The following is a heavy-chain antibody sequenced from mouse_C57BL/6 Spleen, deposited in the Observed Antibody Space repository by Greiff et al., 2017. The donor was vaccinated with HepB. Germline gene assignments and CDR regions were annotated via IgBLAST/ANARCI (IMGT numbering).Heavy chain of an antibody. D-gene: IGHD1-1*01. CDR1: GYTFTSYW. CDR3: ARVLYYGSSPFAY. Sequence: VQLQQPGAELVKPGASVKMSCKASGYTFTSYWITWVKQRPGQGLEWIGDIYPGSGSTNYNEKFKSKATLTVDTSSSTAYMQLSSLTSEDSAVYYCARVLYYGSSPFAYWGQGTLVTVSA. J-gene: IGHJ3*01. CDR2: IYPGSGST. V-gene: IGHV1-55*01.